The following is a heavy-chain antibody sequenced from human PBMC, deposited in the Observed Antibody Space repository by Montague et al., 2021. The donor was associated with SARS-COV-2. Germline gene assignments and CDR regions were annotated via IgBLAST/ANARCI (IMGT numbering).Heavy chain of an antibody. CDR1: GITFSSYA. CDR3: AREGLSGSYYGFLDY. V-gene: IGHV3-30-3*01. Sequence: SLRLSCAASGITFSSYAMHWVRQAPGKGLEWVAVISYDGSNKYYAGLVKGRFTISRDNSKNTLYLQMNSLRAEDTAVYYCAREGLSGSYYGFLDYWGQGTLVTVSS. J-gene: IGHJ4*02. CDR2: ISYDGSNK. D-gene: IGHD3-10*01.